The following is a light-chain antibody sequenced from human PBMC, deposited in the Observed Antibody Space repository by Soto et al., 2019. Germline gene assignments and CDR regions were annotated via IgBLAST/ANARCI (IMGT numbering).Light chain of an antibody. CDR1: QSVSSTY. CDR2: GAS. Sequence: EVVLTQSPGTLSLSPGERATLSCRASQSVSSTYLAWYQHKAGQAPRLLIYGASSRATGIPDRFTGSGSGTDFTLTITRLEPDDFALYYCQQYGSSPPYTFGQWTKLEIK. V-gene: IGKV3-20*01. J-gene: IGKJ2*01. CDR3: QQYGSSPPYT.